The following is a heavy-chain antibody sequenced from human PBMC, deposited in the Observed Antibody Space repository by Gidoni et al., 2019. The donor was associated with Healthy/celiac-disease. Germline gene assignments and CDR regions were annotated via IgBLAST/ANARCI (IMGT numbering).Heavy chain of an antibody. Sequence: QLQLQESGSGLVKPSQTLSLTCAVSGGSISSGGYSWSWIRQPPGKGLEWIGYIYHSGSTYYNPSLKSRVTISVDRSKNQFSLKLSSVTAADTAVYYCARAQGYDSSGYYYGSWFDPWGQGTLVTVSS. CDR1: GGSISSGGYS. J-gene: IGHJ5*02. D-gene: IGHD3-22*01. CDR2: IYHSGST. CDR3: ARAQGYDSSGYYYGSWFDP. V-gene: IGHV4-30-2*01.